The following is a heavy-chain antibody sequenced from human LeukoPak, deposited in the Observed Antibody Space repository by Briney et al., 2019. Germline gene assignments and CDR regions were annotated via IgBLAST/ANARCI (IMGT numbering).Heavy chain of an antibody. J-gene: IGHJ4*02. CDR1: GFTFSSYA. Sequence: GGSLRLSFAASGFTFSSYAMSWVRQAPGKELEWVSAISGSGGSTYYADSVKGRFTISRDNSKNTLYLQMNSLRAEDTAVYYCAKATGTFYYFDYWGQGTLVTVSS. V-gene: IGHV3-23*01. D-gene: IGHD1-1*01. CDR2: ISGSGGST. CDR3: AKATGTFYYFDY.